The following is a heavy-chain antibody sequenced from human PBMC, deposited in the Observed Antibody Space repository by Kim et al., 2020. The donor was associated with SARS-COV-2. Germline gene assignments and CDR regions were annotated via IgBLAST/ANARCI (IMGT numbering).Heavy chain of an antibody. CDR1: GYTFTDFY. D-gene: IGHD2-15*01. J-gene: IGHJ6*02. CDR3: ARDKRWDCSGGSCYSAYYYTMDV. V-gene: IGHV1-2*06. Sequence: ASVKVSCEASGYTFTDFYMHWVRQAPGQELEWMGRINPRGGGAEYAQKFQGRVTMTRDTSISTAYMYLSRLRSDDTAVYYCARDKRWDCSGGSCYSAYYYTMDVGGQGTTVAVSS. CDR2: INPRGGGA.